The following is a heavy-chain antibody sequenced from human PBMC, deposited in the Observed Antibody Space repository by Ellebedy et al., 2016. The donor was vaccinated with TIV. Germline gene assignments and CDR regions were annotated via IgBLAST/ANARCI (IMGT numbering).Heavy chain of an antibody. Sequence: ESLKISXAASGFTFSSYTMAWVRQAPGKGLQWVSSITYNGVRTFYADSVKGRFAISRDNSKNILYVQMNNLRAEDTAIYFCVKDVKADSWSGQYSPAGHWGQGTLVTVSS. CDR3: VKDVKADSWSGQYSPAGH. J-gene: IGHJ4*02. CDR2: ITYNGVRT. V-gene: IGHV3-23*01. CDR1: GFTFSSYT. D-gene: IGHD5-18*01.